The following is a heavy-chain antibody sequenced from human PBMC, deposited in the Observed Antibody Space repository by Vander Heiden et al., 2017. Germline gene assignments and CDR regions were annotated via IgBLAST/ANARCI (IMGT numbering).Heavy chain of an antibody. V-gene: IGHV3-23*01. J-gene: IGHJ4*02. CDR2: LGGGGGSS. D-gene: IGHD6-19*01. Sequence: GQLLESGVGLGMPGGSLRLYCAASGFTVRGYASVWVGQGAGKGVGCGAALGGGGGSSYYVASVEGRFTMSRDNSKNSVFLQMNSLRAEDTGIYYCAAAVYYSSGWYDYWGQGTVVTVSS. CDR1: GFTVRGYA. CDR3: AAAVYYSSGWYDY.